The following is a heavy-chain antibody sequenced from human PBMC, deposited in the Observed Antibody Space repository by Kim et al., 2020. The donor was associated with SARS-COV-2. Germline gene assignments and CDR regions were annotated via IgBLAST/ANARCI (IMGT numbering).Heavy chain of an antibody. CDR1: GGTFSSYA. D-gene: IGHD3-10*01. Sequence: SVKVSCKASGGTFSSYAISWVRQAPGQGLEWMGRIIPILGIANYAQKFQGRVTITADKSTSTAYMELSSLRSEDTAVYYCAREGYYGSGSSPTLFVELRAYYYYYGMDVWGQGTTVTVSS. V-gene: IGHV1-69*04. CDR3: AREGYYGSGSSPTLFVELRAYYYYYGMDV. CDR2: IIPILGIA. J-gene: IGHJ6*02.